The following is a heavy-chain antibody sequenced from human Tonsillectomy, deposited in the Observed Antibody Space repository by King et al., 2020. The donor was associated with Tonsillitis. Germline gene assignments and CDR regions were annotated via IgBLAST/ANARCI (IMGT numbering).Heavy chain of an antibody. CDR2: IKQDGSVK. Sequence: VQLVESGGGLVQPGGSLRLSCAASGFTFSFYWMSWVRQAPGKGLELVANIKQDGSVKYYVDSVKGRFSLSRDNAKSSLYLQMYSLRAEDTAVYYCARDHSGNYSRNYFDYGGQGTLVTVSS. CDR1: GFTFSFYW. CDR3: ARDHSGNYSRNYFDY. D-gene: IGHD1-26*01. J-gene: IGHJ4*02. V-gene: IGHV3-7*01.